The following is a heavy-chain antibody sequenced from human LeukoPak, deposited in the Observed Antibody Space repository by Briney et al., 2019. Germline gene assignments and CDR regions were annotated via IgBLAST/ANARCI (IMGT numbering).Heavy chain of an antibody. V-gene: IGHV7-4-1*02. D-gene: IGHD6-19*01. Sequence: GASVKVSCKASGYIFTSYPIHWVRQAPGQRLEWMGWINTNTGNPTYAQGFTGRFVFSLDTSVSTAYLHISSLEAEDTAIYYCATDLKKGDSGCFDYWGQGTLVTVSS. CDR3: ATDLKKGDSGCFDY. J-gene: IGHJ4*02. CDR1: GYIFTSYP. CDR2: INTNTGNP.